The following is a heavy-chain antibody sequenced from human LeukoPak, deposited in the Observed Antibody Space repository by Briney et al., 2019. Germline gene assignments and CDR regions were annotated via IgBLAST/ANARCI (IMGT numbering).Heavy chain of an antibody. CDR3: ARAKLVGDSYFIY. J-gene: IGHJ4*02. CDR2: INEDGGVK. CDR1: GFTFSSYW. Sequence: GGSLRLSCVASGFTFSSYWMTGVRQAPGKGLEWVANINEDGGVKYYVDSVKGRFTISRDNAKNSVYLQVNSLRAEDTAVYYCARAKLVGDSYFIYWGQGTLVTVSS. D-gene: IGHD2-21*02. V-gene: IGHV3-7*01.